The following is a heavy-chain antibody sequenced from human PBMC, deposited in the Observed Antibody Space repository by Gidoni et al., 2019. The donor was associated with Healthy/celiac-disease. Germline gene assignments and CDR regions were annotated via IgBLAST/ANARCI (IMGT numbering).Heavy chain of an antibody. J-gene: IGHJ6*02. Sequence: QVQLQESGSGLVKPSETLSLTCTVSGVSTSGYYCSWIRQPPGKGLEWIGYIYYSGSTNYNPSLKSRVTISVDTSKNQFSLKLSSVTAADTAVYYCARVFMVRGVMTSYYYYGMDVWGQGTTVTVSS. D-gene: IGHD3-10*01. CDR3: ARVFMVRGVMTSYYYYGMDV. V-gene: IGHV4-59*01. CDR2: IYYSGST. CDR1: GVSTSGYY.